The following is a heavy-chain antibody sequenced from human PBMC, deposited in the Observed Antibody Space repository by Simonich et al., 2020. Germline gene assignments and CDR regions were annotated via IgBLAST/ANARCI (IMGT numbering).Heavy chain of an antibody. CDR2: IYYSGIT. CDR3: ARAFCDRTGYFDY. CDR1: GGSISSYY. V-gene: IGHV4-59*01. Sequence: QVQLQESGPGLVKPSETLSLTCTVSGGSISSYYWSWIRQPPGKGLEWIGYIYYSGITNYTPSLKSRVTISVDTSKNQFSLKLSSVTAADTAVYYCARAFCDRTGYFDYWGQGTLVTVSS. J-gene: IGHJ4*02. D-gene: IGHD1-1*01.